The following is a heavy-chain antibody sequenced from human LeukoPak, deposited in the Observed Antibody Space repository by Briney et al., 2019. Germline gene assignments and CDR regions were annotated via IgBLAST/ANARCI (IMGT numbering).Heavy chain of an antibody. D-gene: IGHD3-22*01. V-gene: IGHV3-30-3*01. J-gene: IGHJ4*02. Sequence: PGRSLRLSCAASGFTFSSYAMHWVRQAPGKGLEWVAVISYDGSNKYYADSVKGRFTISRDNSKNTLYLQMSSLRAEDTAVYYCAKEGYYDSSGYYKLYNFDYWGQGTLVTVSS. CDR3: AKEGYYDSSGYYKLYNFDY. CDR2: ISYDGSNK. CDR1: GFTFSSYA.